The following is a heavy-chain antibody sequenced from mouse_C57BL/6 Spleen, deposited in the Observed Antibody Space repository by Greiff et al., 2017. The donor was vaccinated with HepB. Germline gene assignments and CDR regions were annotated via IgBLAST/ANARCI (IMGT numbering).Heavy chain of an antibody. CDR3: ARGGTPRYFDV. Sequence: EVKVVESGGGLVKPGGSLKLSCAASGFTFSSYAMSWVRQTPEKRLEWVATISDGGSYTYYPDNVKGRFTISRDNAKNSLYLQMSHLKSEDTAMYYCARGGTPRYFDVWGTGTTVTVSS. CDR1: GFTFSSYA. D-gene: IGHD3-1*01. V-gene: IGHV5-4*03. J-gene: IGHJ1*03. CDR2: ISDGGSYT.